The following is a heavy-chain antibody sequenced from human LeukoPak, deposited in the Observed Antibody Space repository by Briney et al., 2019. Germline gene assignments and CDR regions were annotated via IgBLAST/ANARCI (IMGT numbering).Heavy chain of an antibody. Sequence: ASVKVSCKASGYTFTSYGISWVRQAPGQGLEWTGWISAYNGNTNYAQKLQGRVTMTTDTSTSTAYMELRSLRSDDTAVYYCARVSLYYYDSSGYYYWGQGTLVTVSS. D-gene: IGHD3-22*01. J-gene: IGHJ4*02. CDR1: GYTFTSYG. CDR2: ISAYNGNT. V-gene: IGHV1-18*01. CDR3: ARVSLYYYDSSGYYY.